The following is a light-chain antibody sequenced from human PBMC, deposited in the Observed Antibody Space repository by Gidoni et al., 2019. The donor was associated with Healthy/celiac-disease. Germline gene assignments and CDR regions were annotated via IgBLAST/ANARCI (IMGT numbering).Light chain of an antibody. J-gene: IGKJ4*01. CDR3: QQSYIALT. CDR1: QSISSY. Sequence: DIQMTQSPSSLSASVGERVTITCRASQSISSYLHWYQQKPGKAPKLLIYAASRLQRGVPSRFSGSGSGTDFTLTISSLQPEDFATYYCQQSYIALTFGGGTKVEIK. V-gene: IGKV1-39*01. CDR2: AAS.